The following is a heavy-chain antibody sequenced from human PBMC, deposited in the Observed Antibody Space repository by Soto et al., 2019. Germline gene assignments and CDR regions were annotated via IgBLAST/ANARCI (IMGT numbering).Heavy chain of an antibody. V-gene: IGHV1-46*01. CDR2: INPSGGRT. CDR3: ARGGCSTATCAGGGNWFDP. CDR1: GYSFTTYY. D-gene: IGHD2-8*02. Sequence: ASVKVSCKAFGYSFTTYYMHWVRQAPGQGLEWLGIINPSGGRTSYAQNFQGRVTMTRDTSTNTVYMELTSLRSEDTAVYYCARGGCSTATCAGGGNWFDPWGQGTPVTVSS. J-gene: IGHJ5*02.